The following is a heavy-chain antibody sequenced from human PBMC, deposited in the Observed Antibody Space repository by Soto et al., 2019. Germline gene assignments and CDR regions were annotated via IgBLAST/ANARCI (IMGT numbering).Heavy chain of an antibody. CDR2: VHHSWGS. D-gene: IGHD3-10*01. CDR1: GGSISSYY. V-gene: IGHV4-59*08. J-gene: IGHJ6*02. CDR3: ARQGFGALHGLVDV. Sequence: QVQLQESGPGLVKPSETLSLSCTVSGGSISSYYWSWIRQPPGKGMEWIGYVHHSWGSTYNPSLQSRVAISLDTSKSQFSLKLTSVTATDTAVYYCARQGFGALHGLVDVWVQGTTVTVSS.